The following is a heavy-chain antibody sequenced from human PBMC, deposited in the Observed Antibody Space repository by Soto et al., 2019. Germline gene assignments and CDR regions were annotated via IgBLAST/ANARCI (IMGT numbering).Heavy chain of an antibody. V-gene: IGHV3-33*01. CDR1: GFTFSSYG. CDR3: ARDLTSYYDFWSGQNGVNGMDV. D-gene: IGHD3-3*01. J-gene: IGHJ6*02. CDR2: IWYDGSNK. Sequence: QVQLVESGGGVVQPGRSLRLSCAASGFTFSSYGMHWVRQAPGKGLEWVAVIWYDGSNKYYADSVKGRFTISRDNSKNTLYLQMNSLRAEDTAVYYCARDLTSYYDFWSGQNGVNGMDVWGQGTTVTVSS.